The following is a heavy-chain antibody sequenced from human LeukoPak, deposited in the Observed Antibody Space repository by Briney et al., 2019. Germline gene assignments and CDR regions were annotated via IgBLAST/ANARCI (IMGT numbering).Heavy chain of an antibody. V-gene: IGHV4-30-2*01. CDR2: IYHSGST. J-gene: IGHJ3*02. Sequence: LRLSCAASGFTFSSYSMNWVRQAPGKGLEWIGYIYHSGSTYYNPSLKSRVTISVDRSKNQFSLKLSSVTAADTAVYYCARGVWFGRTYAFDIWGQGTMVTVSS. D-gene: IGHD3-10*01. CDR1: GFTFSSYS. CDR3: ARGVWFGRTYAFDI.